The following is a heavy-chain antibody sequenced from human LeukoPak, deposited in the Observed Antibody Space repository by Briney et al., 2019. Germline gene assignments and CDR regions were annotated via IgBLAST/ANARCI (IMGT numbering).Heavy chain of an antibody. CDR2: IYYSGST. Sequence: SETLSLTCTVSGGSISSNYWSWTRQPPGKGLEWIGYIYYSGSTNYNPSLKSRVTISVDTSKNQFSLKLSSVTAADTAVYYCAKSAGYQLLEGYYYYMDVWGKGTTVTVSS. CDR1: GGSISSNY. CDR3: AKSAGYQLLEGYYYYMDV. D-gene: IGHD2-2*01. J-gene: IGHJ6*03. V-gene: IGHV4-59*01.